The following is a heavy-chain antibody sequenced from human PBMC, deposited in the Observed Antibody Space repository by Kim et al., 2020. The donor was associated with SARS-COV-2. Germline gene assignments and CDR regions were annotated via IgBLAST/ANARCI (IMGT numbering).Heavy chain of an antibody. J-gene: IGHJ6*01. D-gene: IGHD3-22*01. CDR1: GFTFSTYG. CDR3: ARDSYDSSGYFLAAYYY. CDR2: ISYDGSKK. V-gene: IGHV3-33*05. Sequence: GGSLRLSCAASGFTFSTYGMHWVRQAPGKGLEWVALISYDGSKKYYADSVKSRFTSSRDNSKNTLYLQMNSLRAEDTAVYYCARDSYDSSGYFLAAYYY.